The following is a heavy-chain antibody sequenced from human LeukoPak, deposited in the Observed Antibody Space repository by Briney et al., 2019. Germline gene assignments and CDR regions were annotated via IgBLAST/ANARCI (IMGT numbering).Heavy chain of an antibody. CDR2: ISYDGSNK. CDR1: GFTFSDYW. CDR3: AKDSSGWYQIPDY. Sequence: GGSLRLSCIASGFTFSDYWMHWVRQAPGKGLEWVAVISYDGSNKYYADSVKGRFTISRDNSKNTLYLQMNSLRAEDTAVYYCAKDSSGWYQIPDYWGQGTLVTVSS. J-gene: IGHJ4*02. D-gene: IGHD6-19*01. V-gene: IGHV3-30*18.